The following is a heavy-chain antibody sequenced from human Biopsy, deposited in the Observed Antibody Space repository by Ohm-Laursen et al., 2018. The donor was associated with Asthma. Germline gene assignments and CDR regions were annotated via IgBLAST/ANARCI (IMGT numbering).Heavy chain of an antibody. CDR1: GDSFSNYA. J-gene: IGHJ6*02. D-gene: IGHD5-12*01. Sequence: SSVKVSCNASGDSFSNYAISWVRQAPGQGLEWMGGLIPVLGTPDHAQMFEGRVTITADESTSTAYMELSSLSSEDTAVYYCARGYSGSNRIVYYYSGLEVWGQGTTVTVSS. V-gene: IGHV1-69*01. CDR2: LIPVLGTP. CDR3: ARGYSGSNRIVYYYSGLEV.